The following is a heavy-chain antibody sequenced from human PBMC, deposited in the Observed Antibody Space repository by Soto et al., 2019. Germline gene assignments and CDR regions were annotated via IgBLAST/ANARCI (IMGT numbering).Heavy chain of an antibody. Sequence: ASVKVSCKASGYTFTGYYMHWVRQAPGQGLEWMGWINPNSGGTNYAQKFQGWVTMTRDTSISTAYMELSRLRSDDTAVYYCARELNLGAFDIWGQGTMVNVSS. CDR3: ARELNLGAFDI. J-gene: IGHJ3*02. CDR2: INPNSGGT. D-gene: IGHD7-27*01. CDR1: GYTFTGYY. V-gene: IGHV1-2*04.